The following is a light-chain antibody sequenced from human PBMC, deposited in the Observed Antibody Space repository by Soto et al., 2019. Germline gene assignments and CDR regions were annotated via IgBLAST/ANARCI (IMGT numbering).Light chain of an antibody. J-gene: IGKJ1*01. CDR2: GAS. CDR1: QSVSSD. Sequence: EIVMTQSPATLSVSPGERATLSCRASQSVSSDLAWYQQKPGQAPRLLIYGASNRATGIPDRFSGSGSGTDFTLTINRLEPDDFAVYYCQKYGSSSSWTFGQGTKVDIK. V-gene: IGKV3-20*01. CDR3: QKYGSSSSWT.